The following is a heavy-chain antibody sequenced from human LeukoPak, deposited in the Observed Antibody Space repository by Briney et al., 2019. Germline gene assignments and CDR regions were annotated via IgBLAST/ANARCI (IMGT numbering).Heavy chain of an antibody. CDR2: IYYSGST. CDR1: GGSISSYY. CDR3: ARAGEVVAATYYYGMDV. V-gene: IGHV4-59*01. D-gene: IGHD2-15*01. Sequence: PSETLSLTCTVSGGSISSYYWSWIRQPPGKGLEWIGYIYYSGSTNYNPSLKSRVTISVDTSKNQFSLKLSSVTAADTAVYYCARAGEVVAATYYYGMDVWGQGTTVTVSS. J-gene: IGHJ6*02.